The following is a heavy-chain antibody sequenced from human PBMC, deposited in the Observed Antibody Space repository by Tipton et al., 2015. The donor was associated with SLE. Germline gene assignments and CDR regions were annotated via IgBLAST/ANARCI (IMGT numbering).Heavy chain of an antibody. Sequence: TLSLTCTVSGGSISTTTYFWNWIRQPAGKGLEWIGRGFASGLTDYNPSLSGRVTMSLDTSKNQFSLDLTSVTAADTAVYYCVSELDTFEVWGPGTLVTVSS. CDR2: GFASGLT. V-gene: IGHV4-61*02. J-gene: IGHJ3*01. CDR3: VSELDTFEV. CDR1: GGSISTTTYF.